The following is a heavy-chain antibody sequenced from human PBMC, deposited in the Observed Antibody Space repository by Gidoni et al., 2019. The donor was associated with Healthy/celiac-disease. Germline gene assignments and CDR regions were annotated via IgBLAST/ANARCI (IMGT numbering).Heavy chain of an antibody. J-gene: IGHJ3*02. V-gene: IGHV3-23*01. D-gene: IGHD3-22*01. Sequence: GGSLRLSCAASGFTFSSYAMSWVRQAPGKGLEWVSAISGSGGSTYYADSVKGRFTISRDNSKNTLYLQMNSLRAEDTAVYYCAKVMAYDSSGYYYDAFDIWGQGTMVTVSS. CDR1: GFTFSSYA. CDR2: ISGSGGST. CDR3: AKVMAYDSSGYYYDAFDI.